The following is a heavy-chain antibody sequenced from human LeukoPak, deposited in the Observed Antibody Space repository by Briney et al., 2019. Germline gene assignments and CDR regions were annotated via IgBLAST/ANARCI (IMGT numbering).Heavy chain of an antibody. Sequence: SSGTLSLTCAVSGDSISRGNWWSWVRQPPGKGLEWIGEIYESGDTNYNPSLKSRVTISVDTSKNQFSLKLSSVTAADTAVYYCARQDVNYYYGMDVWGQGTTVTVSS. CDR1: GDSISRGNW. CDR2: IYESGDT. V-gene: IGHV4-4*02. CDR3: ARQDVNYYYGMDV. J-gene: IGHJ6*02.